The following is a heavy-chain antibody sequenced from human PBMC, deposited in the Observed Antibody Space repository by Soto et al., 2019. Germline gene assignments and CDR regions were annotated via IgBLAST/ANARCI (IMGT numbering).Heavy chain of an antibody. CDR1: GGTFNSYT. CDR2: VNPIVGMS. CDR3: ATSYGSGSAHFDY. Sequence: QVQLVQSGAEVKKPGSSVKVSCTASGGTFNSYTIHWVRQASGQGLEWVGRVNPIVGMSNSAQKFQGRVTITADKSTSKAYMDLTSLKSEDTAVYYCATSYGSGSAHFDYWGQGTLDTVSS. D-gene: IGHD3-10*01. J-gene: IGHJ4*02. V-gene: IGHV1-69*02.